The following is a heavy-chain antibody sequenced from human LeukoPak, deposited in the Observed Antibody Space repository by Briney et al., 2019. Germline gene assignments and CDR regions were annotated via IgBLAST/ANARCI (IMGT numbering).Heavy chain of an antibody. V-gene: IGHV1-8*03. CDR2: MNPSSGNT. Sequence: ASLKVSCKASGYTFTSYDINWVRQATGQGLEWMGWMNPSSGNTGYAQKFQGRVTITRNTSISTAYMELSSLRSEDTAVYYCARGPSTTYYYYMDVWGKGTTVTVSS. D-gene: IGHD2/OR15-2a*01. J-gene: IGHJ6*03. CDR1: GYTFTSYD. CDR3: ARGPSTTYYYYMDV.